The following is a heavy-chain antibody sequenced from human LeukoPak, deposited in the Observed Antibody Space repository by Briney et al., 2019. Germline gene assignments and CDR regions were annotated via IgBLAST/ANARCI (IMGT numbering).Heavy chain of an antibody. V-gene: IGHV3-9*01. CDR3: AKGARGYSYGYVLDY. J-gene: IGHJ4*02. CDR2: ISWNSGSI. D-gene: IGHD5-18*01. Sequence: GRSLRLSCAASGFTFDDYAMHWVRQAPGKGLEWVSGISWNSGSIGYADSVKGRFTISRDNAKNPLYLQMNSLRAEDTALYYCAKGARGYSYGYVLDYWGQGTLVTVSS. CDR1: GFTFDDYA.